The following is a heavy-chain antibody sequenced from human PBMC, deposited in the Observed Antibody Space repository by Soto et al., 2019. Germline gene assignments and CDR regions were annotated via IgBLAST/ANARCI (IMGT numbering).Heavy chain of an antibody. J-gene: IGHJ4*02. CDR2: IYHSGST. CDR1: GDSISSSKW. Sequence: SETLSLTCAVSGDSISSSKWWSWVRQPPGKGLEWIGEIYHSGSTNYNPSLKSRVIISVDKSKNQFSLKLSSVTDADTAVYYCARDNWNYGVGYWGQGTLVTVSS. V-gene: IGHV4-4*02. D-gene: IGHD1-7*01. CDR3: ARDNWNYGVGY.